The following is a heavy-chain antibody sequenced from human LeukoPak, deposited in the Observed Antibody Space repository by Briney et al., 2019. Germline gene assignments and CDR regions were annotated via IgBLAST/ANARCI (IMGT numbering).Heavy chain of an antibody. CDR1: GYTFTSYG. CDR2: ISAYNGNT. V-gene: IGHV1-18*01. Sequence: GASVKVSCKASGYTFTSYGISWVRQAPGQGLEWMGWISAYNGNTNYAQKLQGRVTMTTDTSTSTAYMELRSLRSDDTAVYYCARSSYYYGSGSWVFDYWGQGTLVTVSS. CDR3: ARSSYYYGSGSWVFDY. J-gene: IGHJ4*02. D-gene: IGHD3-10*01.